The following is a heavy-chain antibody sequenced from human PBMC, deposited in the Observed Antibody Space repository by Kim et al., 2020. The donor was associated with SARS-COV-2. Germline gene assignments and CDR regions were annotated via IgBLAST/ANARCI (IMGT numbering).Heavy chain of an antibody. V-gene: IGHV4-34*01. CDR3: ARAQLTESSSGNDAFDI. CDR2: INHSGST. J-gene: IGHJ3*02. CDR1: GGSFSGYY. Sequence: SETLSLTCAVYGGSFSGYYWSWIRQPPGKGLEWIGEINHSGSTNYNPSLKSRVTISVDTSKNQFSLKLSSVTAADTAVYYCARAQLTESSSGNDAFDIWGQGTMVTVSS. D-gene: IGHD3-22*01.